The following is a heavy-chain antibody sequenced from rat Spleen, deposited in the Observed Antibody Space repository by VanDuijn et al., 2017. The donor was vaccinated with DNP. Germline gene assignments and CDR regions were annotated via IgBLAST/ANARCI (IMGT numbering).Heavy chain of an antibody. CDR3: ARLVDWEHYFDY. J-gene: IGHJ2*01. Sequence: EVQLVESGGDLVQPGRSLKLSCVASGFTFNNYWMTWIRQVPGKGLEWVASITSSGGSTYYPDSVKGRFTISRDNAKNTLYLQMNSLRSEDTATYYCARLVDWEHYFDYWGQGVMVTVSS. CDR1: GFTFNNYW. CDR2: ITSSGGST. D-gene: IGHD5-1*01. V-gene: IGHV5-31*01.